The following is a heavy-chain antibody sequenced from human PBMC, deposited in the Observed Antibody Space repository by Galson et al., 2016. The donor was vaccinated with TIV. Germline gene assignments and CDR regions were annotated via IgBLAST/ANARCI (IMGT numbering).Heavy chain of an antibody. V-gene: IGHV4-31*03. Sequence: TLSLTCTVSGGSINSGGFFWSWIRPHPGKGLEWIGYVYNSGTTFYNPSLKNRVSISVDTSKNHFSLRLSSVPAADTAVYYCARWADSGSYYQYFHHWGQGTLVTVSS. CDR2: VYNSGTT. CDR1: GGSINSGGFF. J-gene: IGHJ1*01. D-gene: IGHD1-26*01. CDR3: ARWADSGSYYQYFHH.